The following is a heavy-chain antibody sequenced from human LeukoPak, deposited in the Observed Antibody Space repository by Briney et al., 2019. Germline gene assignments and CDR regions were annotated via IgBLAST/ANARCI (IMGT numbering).Heavy chain of an antibody. CDR3: ASITGTRE. V-gene: IGHV3-30-3*01. D-gene: IGHD1-7*01. CDR1: GFTFSSYA. CDR2: ISYDGSNK. J-gene: IGHJ4*02. Sequence: GGSLRLSCAASGFTFSSYAMHWVRQAPGKGLEWVAVISYDGSNKYYADSVKGRFTISRDNPKNTLCLQMNSLRAEDTAVYYCASITGTREWGQGTLVTVSS.